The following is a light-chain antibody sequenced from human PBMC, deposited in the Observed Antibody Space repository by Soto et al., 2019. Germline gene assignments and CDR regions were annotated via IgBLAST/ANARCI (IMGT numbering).Light chain of an antibody. CDR1: SSDVGGYNF. J-gene: IGLJ2*01. Sequence: QSALTQPRSVSGSPGQSVTISCTGTSSDVGGYNFVSWYQQYPGKAPKLMIYDVSKRPSGVPDRFSGSQSGNTASLTISGLQTEDEADYYCCSYAGSCTVIFGGGTQLTVL. V-gene: IGLV2-11*01. CDR2: DVS. CDR3: CSYAGSCTVI.